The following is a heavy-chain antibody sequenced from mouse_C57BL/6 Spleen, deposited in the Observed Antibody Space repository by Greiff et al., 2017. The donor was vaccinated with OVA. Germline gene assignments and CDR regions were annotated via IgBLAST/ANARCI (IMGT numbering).Heavy chain of an antibody. V-gene: IGHV14-2*01. D-gene: IGHD1-2*01. J-gene: IGHJ2*01. Sequence: VQLQQSGAELVKPGASVKLSCTASGFNIKDYYMHWVKQRTEQGLEWIGRIDPEDGETKYAPNFQGKATITADTSSNTAYLQLSSLTSEDTAVYYGARSGGGYEGYFDYWGQGTTLTVSS. CDR2: IDPEDGET. CDR3: ARSGGGYEGYFDY. CDR1: GFNIKDYY.